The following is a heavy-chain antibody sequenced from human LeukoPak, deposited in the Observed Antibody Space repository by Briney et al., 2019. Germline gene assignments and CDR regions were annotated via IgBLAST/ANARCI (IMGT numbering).Heavy chain of an antibody. Sequence: GESLQISFKGSGYTFNIYWIGWVRQMPGKGLEWMGIIYPSDSDIRYSPSFQGQVTISADKSISTAYLQWSGLKAADTAVYYCARYCSSTKCPFDYWGQGNLVTVSS. CDR2: IYPSDSDI. D-gene: IGHD2-2*01. V-gene: IGHV5-51*01. CDR1: GYTFNIYW. CDR3: ARYCSSTKCPFDY. J-gene: IGHJ4*02.